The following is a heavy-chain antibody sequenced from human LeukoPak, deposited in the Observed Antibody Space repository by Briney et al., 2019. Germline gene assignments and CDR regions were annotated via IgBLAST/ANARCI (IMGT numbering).Heavy chain of an antibody. V-gene: IGHV1-2*02. D-gene: IGHD2-2*01. CDR2: INPNSGGT. CDR1: GYTFTGYY. Sequence: ASVKVSCKASGYTFTGYYMHWVRQAPGQGLEWMGWINPNSGGTSYAQKFQGRVTMTRDTSISTAYMELSRLRSDDTAVYYCARDHCSSTSCYYDFDYWGQGTLVTVSS. J-gene: IGHJ4*02. CDR3: ARDHCSSTSCYYDFDY.